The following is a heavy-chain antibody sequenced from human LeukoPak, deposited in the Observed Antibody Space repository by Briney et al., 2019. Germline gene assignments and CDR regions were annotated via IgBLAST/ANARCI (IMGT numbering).Heavy chain of an antibody. CDR3: ARVREAAAFDI. CDR2: ISSSSSYI. CDR1: GFTFSSYA. V-gene: IGHV3-21*01. Sequence: PGGSLRLSCAASGFTFSSYAMNWVRQAPGKGLEWVSSISSSSSYIYYADSVKGRFTISRDNAKNSLYLQMNSLRAEDTAVYYCARVREAAAFDIWGQGTMVTVSS. J-gene: IGHJ3*02. D-gene: IGHD6-13*01.